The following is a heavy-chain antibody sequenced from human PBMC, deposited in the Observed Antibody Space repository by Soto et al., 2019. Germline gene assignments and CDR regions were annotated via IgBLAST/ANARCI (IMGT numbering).Heavy chain of an antibody. CDR3: ARGSPRYSGNWYELFDC. Sequence: PSETLSLTCTVSGGSIHNYYWSWMRQTPGKGLVWIGHIYSIGSTKYNPSLQSRVSISSDTSKNQFFLNLTSVSAADTGVYFCARGSPRYSGNWYELFDCWGQGTRVTVSS. V-gene: IGHV4-59*01. J-gene: IGHJ4*02. CDR1: GGSIHNYY. D-gene: IGHD6-13*01. CDR2: IYSIGST.